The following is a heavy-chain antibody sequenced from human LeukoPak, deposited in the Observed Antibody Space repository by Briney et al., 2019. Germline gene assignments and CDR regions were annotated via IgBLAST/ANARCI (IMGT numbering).Heavy chain of an antibody. CDR1: GGSFSGYY. V-gene: IGHV4-34*01. D-gene: IGHD3-10*01. Sequence: PSETLSLTCAVYGGSFSGYYWSWIRQPPGKGLEWIGEINHSGSTNYNPSLKSRVTISVDTSKNQFSLKLSSVTAADTAVYYCARRPMVRGVSGAFDIWGQGTMVTASA. CDR3: ARRPMVRGVSGAFDI. J-gene: IGHJ3*02. CDR2: INHSGST.